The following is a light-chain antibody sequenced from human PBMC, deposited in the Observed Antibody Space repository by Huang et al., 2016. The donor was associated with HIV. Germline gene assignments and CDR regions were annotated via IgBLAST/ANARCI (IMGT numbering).Light chain of an antibody. CDR3: QQYKSYSPYT. CDR2: KAS. CDR1: QNIGTW. V-gene: IGKV1-5*03. Sequence: DIQMTQSPSTLSASVGDRVTIPCRASQNIGTWLAWYQQKPGKAPKLLIYKASNLENGVPSRCSGSGSGTEFTLTISSLQPDDFATYYCQQYKSYSPYTFGQGTKLEIK. J-gene: IGKJ2*01.